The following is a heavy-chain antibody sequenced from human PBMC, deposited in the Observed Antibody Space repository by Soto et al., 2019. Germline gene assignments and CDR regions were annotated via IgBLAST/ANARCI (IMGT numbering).Heavy chain of an antibody. CDR3: AKDATAVNGVWDPFDM. Sequence: EVQLLESGGGVVQPGGSLRLSCAASGFTFSAYAMSWVRQAPGKGLQWVSGVGGSDTDKHYADSVRGRFTVSRDNSKNTLYLQMNSLRVDDTAVYYCAKDATAVNGVWDPFDMRGQGTEVTVSS. J-gene: IGHJ3*02. D-gene: IGHD2-8*01. V-gene: IGHV3-23*01. CDR1: GFTFSAYA. CDR2: VGGSDTDK.